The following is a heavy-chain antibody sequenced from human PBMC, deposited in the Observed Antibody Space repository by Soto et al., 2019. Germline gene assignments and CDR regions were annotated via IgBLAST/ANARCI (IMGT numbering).Heavy chain of an antibody. CDR2: IFYSGST. J-gene: IGHJ4*02. CDR3: ARIPLSGDCYFDY. D-gene: IGHD2-21*02. CDR1: GGSISPYY. V-gene: IGHV4-59*01. Sequence: SETLSLTCTVAGGSISPYYWSWIRQPPGKGLEWIGYIFYSGSTNYNPSLKSRVTISVDTSKNQFSLKLTSVTAADTAIYYCARIPLSGDCYFDYWGQGTLVTVSS.